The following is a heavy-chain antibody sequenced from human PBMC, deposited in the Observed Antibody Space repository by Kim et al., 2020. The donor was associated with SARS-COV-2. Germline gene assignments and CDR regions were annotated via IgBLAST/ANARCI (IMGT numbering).Heavy chain of an antibody. V-gene: IGHV4-30-4*01. Sequence: SETLSPTCTVSGGSISSGDYYWSWIRQPPGKGLEWIGYIYYSGSTYYNPSLKSRVTISVDTSKNQFSLKLSSVTAADTAVYYCARGMTTVNYNWFDPWGQGTLVTVSS. CDR2: IYYSGST. CDR3: ARGMTTVNYNWFDP. D-gene: IGHD4-4*01. CDR1: GGSISSGDYY. J-gene: IGHJ5*02.